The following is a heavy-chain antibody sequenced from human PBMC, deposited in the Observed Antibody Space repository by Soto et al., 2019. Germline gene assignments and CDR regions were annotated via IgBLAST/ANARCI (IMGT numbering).Heavy chain of an antibody. CDR3: AREPYGDYAYYYYGMDV. V-gene: IGHV4-30-4*01. CDR1: GGSISSGDYY. J-gene: IGHJ6*02. CDR2: IYYSGST. D-gene: IGHD4-17*01. Sequence: QVQLQESGPGLVKPSQTLSLTCTVSGGSISSGDYYWSWIRQPPGKGLEWIGYIYYSGSTYYNPSLKSRVTISVETSKNQFSLKLSSVTAADTAVYYCAREPYGDYAYYYYGMDVWGQGTTVTVSS.